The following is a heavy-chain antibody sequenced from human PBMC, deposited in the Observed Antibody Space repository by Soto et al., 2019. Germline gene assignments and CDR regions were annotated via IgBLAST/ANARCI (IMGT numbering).Heavy chain of an antibody. Sequence: ASVKVSCKASGYSFTDYHIHWVRQAPGQGLEWLGRINPKSGGTSTAQKFQGWVTMTRDTSKNQFSLKLSSVTAADTAVYYCARGDYVGRYYYGMDVWGQGTTVTVSS. J-gene: IGHJ6*02. CDR3: ARGDYVGRYYYGMDV. D-gene: IGHD4-17*01. CDR1: GYSFTDYH. V-gene: IGHV1-2*04. CDR2: INPKSGGT.